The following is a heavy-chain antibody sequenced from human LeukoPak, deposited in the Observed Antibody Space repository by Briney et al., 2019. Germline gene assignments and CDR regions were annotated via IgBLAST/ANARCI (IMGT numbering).Heavy chain of an antibody. Sequence: ASVKVSCKASGYTFTSYYMHWVRQAPGQGLEWMGIINPSGGSTSYAQKFQGRVTMTRDMSTSTVYMELSSLRSEDTAVYYCARGGSAMADNYYYYYMDVWCKGTTVTVSS. CDR3: ARGGSAMADNYYYYYMDV. J-gene: IGHJ6*03. CDR2: INPSGGST. D-gene: IGHD5-18*01. V-gene: IGHV1-46*01. CDR1: GYTFTSYY.